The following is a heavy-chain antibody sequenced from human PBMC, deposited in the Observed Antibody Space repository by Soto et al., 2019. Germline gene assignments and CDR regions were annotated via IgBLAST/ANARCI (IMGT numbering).Heavy chain of an antibody. CDR2: IYYSGNT. CDR1: GGSISSSTYY. D-gene: IGHD3-22*01. Sequence: SETLSLTCTVSGGSISSSTYYWGWIRQPPGKGLEWIGSIYYSGNTYYSPSLKSRVTISVDTSKNQFSLKLTSVTATDTAVYYCARQAGMIAVVTPYYFDYWGQGTLVTVSS. J-gene: IGHJ4*02. CDR3: ARQAGMIAVVTPYYFDY. V-gene: IGHV4-39*01.